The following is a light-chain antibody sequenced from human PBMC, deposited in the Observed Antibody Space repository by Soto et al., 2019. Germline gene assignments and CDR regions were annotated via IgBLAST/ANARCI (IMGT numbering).Light chain of an antibody. Sequence: EIVLTQSPATLSLSPGERATLSCRASQSFSSDLSWYQHKPGQAPRLINYDATNGTGVTPALFSSSSWAAFLLTTSSLEPDDFAAYYCHQYYSFSPTFGQGTRLEI. CDR3: HQYYSFSPT. CDR2: DAT. J-gene: IGKJ5*01. CDR1: QSFSSD. V-gene: IGKV3-11*01.